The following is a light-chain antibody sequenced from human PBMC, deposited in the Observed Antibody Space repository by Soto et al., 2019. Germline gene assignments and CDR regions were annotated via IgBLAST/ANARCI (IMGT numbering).Light chain of an antibody. Sequence: EIVLTQSPATLSLSPGERATLSCRASQSVGSSLAWYQQKPGQAPRLLIYDASNRATGIPARFSGSGSGTDFTLTISSLESEDFAVYYCLQRGDWPPLTFGQGTKVEFK. V-gene: IGKV3-11*01. CDR3: LQRGDWPPLT. J-gene: IGKJ1*01. CDR2: DAS. CDR1: QSVGSS.